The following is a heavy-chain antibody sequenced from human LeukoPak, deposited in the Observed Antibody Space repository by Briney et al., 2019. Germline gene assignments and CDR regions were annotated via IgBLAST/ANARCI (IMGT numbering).Heavy chain of an antibody. D-gene: IGHD3-16*01. J-gene: IGHJ6*04. CDR2: ISGSGGST. V-gene: IGHV3-23*01. CDR3: AKDEGRGELTHYYRYGMDV. Sequence: PGGSLRLSCAASGFTFSSYWMSWVRQAPGKGLEWVSAISGSGGSTYYADSVKGRFTISRDNSKNTLYLQMNSLRAEDTAVYHCAKDEGRGELTHYYRYGMDVWGRGTTVTVSS. CDR1: GFTFSSYW.